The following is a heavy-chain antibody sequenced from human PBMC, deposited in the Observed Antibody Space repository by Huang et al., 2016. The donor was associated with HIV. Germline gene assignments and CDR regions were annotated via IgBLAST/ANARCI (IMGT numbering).Heavy chain of an antibody. CDR2: IYYSGST. CDR3: ARGTGSGSFDY. D-gene: IGHD3-10*01. V-gene: IGHV4-61*01. CDR1: GGSVSSGSYY. J-gene: IGHJ4*02. Sequence: QVQLQESGPGLVKPSETLSLTCTVSGGSVSSGSYYWSWIRQPPGKGLEWIGYIYYSGSTNYNPSRKSRVTISVETSKNQFSLKLSSVTAADTAVYYCARGTGSGSFDYWGQGTLVTVSS.